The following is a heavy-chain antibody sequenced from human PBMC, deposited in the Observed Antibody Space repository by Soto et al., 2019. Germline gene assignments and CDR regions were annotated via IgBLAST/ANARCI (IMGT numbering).Heavy chain of an antibody. CDR2: IMPFFGSG. CDR1: RGTFTNYA. J-gene: IGHJ4*02. CDR3: ARDRAGYYSHFVY. V-gene: IGHV1-69*01. D-gene: IGHD3-22*01. Sequence: QVYLVQSGAEVKKPGSSVKVSCKALRGTFTNYAFSWVRQAPGQGLEWMGGIMPFFGSGNYAQKVQGRINLTAHESTSSVYLELTSLRSEDTAVYYCARDRAGYYSHFVYWGQGTLVTVSS.